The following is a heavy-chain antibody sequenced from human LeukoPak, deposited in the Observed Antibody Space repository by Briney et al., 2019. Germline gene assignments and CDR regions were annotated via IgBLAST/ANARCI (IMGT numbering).Heavy chain of an antibody. J-gene: IGHJ6*02. CDR1: GGTFSSYA. D-gene: IGHD3-9*01. Sequence: SVKVSCKASGGTFSSYAISWVRQAPGQGLEWMGGIIPIFGTANYAQKFQGRVTITADESTSTAYMGLSSLRSEDTAVYYCARDDLDDILTGYSYGMDVWGQGTTVTVSS. V-gene: IGHV1-69*13. CDR2: IIPIFGTA. CDR3: ARDDLDDILTGYSYGMDV.